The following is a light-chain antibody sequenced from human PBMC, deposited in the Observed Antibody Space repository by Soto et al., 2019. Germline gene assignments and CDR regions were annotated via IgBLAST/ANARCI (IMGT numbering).Light chain of an antibody. CDR2: GAS. CDR3: QQYNSRPTYT. CDR1: QSVSSN. J-gene: IGKJ2*01. Sequence: EIVMTQSPATLPVSPGERATLSCRASQSVSSNLAWYQHKPGQAPRLLIYGASTRATGITARFSGSGSGTEFTLTISSLQSEDFAVYYCQQYNSRPTYTFGQGTKLEIK. V-gene: IGKV3-15*01.